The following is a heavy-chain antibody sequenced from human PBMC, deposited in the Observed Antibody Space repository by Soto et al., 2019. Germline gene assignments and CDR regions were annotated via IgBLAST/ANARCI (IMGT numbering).Heavy chain of an antibody. J-gene: IGHJ5*02. D-gene: IGHD3-9*01. CDR2: ISAYNGNT. Sequence: ASVKVSFKASGYTFTSYGISWVRQAPGQGLERMGWISAYNGNTNYAQKLQGRVTMTTDTSTSTAYMELRSLRSDDTAVYYCARNIYDILTGYYIPWFDPWGQGTLVTVSS. V-gene: IGHV1-18*01. CDR1: GYTFTSYG. CDR3: ARNIYDILTGYYIPWFDP.